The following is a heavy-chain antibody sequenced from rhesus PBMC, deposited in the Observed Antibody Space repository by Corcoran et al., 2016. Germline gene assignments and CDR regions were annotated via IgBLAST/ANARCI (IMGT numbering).Heavy chain of an antibody. J-gene: IGHJ6*01. Sequence: QLQLQESGPGLVKPSETLSLTCAVSGGSISDSYRWSWIRQPPGKGLEWIGYIYGGSTSSNYNPSLKSRVTISEDTSKTQLSLKLSSVTAADTAVYYCARYCTGSGCYAGLDSWGQGVVVTVSS. CDR2: IYGGSTSS. CDR3: ARYCTGSGCYAGLDS. CDR1: GGSISDSYR. V-gene: IGHV4S10*01. D-gene: IGHD2-21*01.